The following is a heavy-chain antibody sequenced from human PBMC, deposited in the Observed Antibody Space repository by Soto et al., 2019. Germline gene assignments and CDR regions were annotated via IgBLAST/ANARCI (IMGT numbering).Heavy chain of an antibody. CDR1: GGSISNGYYH. Sequence: SETLSLTCTVSGGSISNGYYHLSWVRQPPGKGLKWIGYIFCSGSTYYNPSLKSRLTISLDTSKNQFSLKLSSVTAADTAVYYCARGIRLVPAAPTYYFDYWGLGTLVTVSS. D-gene: IGHD2-2*01. J-gene: IGHJ4*02. V-gene: IGHV4-30-4*01. CDR2: IFCSGST. CDR3: ARGIRLVPAAPTYYFDY.